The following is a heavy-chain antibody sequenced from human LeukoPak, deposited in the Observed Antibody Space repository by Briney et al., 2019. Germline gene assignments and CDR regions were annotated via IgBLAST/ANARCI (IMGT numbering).Heavy chain of an antibody. CDR1: GGSINSGGYY. Sequence: SGTLSLTCTVSGGSINSGGYYWSWIRQLPGKGLEWIGYIYYSGSTYYNPSFKSRVTISVDTSKNQFSLKLSSVTAADTAVYYCARVSQNYDFWSGPDYWGQGTLVTVSS. CDR2: IYYSGST. J-gene: IGHJ4*02. D-gene: IGHD3-3*01. V-gene: IGHV4-31*03. CDR3: ARVSQNYDFWSGPDY.